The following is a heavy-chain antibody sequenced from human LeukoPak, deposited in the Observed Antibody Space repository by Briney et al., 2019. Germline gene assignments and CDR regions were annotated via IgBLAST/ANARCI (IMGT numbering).Heavy chain of an antibody. Sequence: ASVKVSCKASGYTFFSYGISWVRQAPGQGLKWMGWISGYNANAKYAQKLQGRVTMTTDTSTSTVLMELRSLRSDDTAVYYCARDTYDFLTGRYSGSGGDYWGQGTLVTVSS. V-gene: IGHV1-18*01. CDR1: GYTFFSYG. CDR2: ISGYNANA. D-gene: IGHD3-9*01. CDR3: ARDTYDFLTGRYSGSGGDY. J-gene: IGHJ4*02.